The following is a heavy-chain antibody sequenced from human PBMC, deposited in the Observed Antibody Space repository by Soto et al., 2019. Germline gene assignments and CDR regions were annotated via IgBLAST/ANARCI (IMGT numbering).Heavy chain of an antibody. D-gene: IGHD4-17*01. Sequence: SETLSLTCTVSGGSISSYYWSWIRQPPGKGLEWIGYIYYSGSTNYNPSLKGRVTISVDTSKNQFSLKLSSVTAADTAVYYCARDRGYGDYERWGQGTLVTVSS. J-gene: IGHJ4*02. CDR3: ARDRGYGDYER. V-gene: IGHV4-59*01. CDR2: IYYSGST. CDR1: GGSISSYY.